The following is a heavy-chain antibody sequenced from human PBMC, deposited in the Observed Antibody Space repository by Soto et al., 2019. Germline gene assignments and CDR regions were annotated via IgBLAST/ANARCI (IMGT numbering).Heavy chain of an antibody. CDR1: GGSITSYY. V-gene: IGHV4-59*01. D-gene: IGHD3-10*01. J-gene: IGHJ3*02. CDR3: AKYYYGSGSIRAFDI. Sequence: PSETLSLTCSVSGGSITSYYWSWIRQPPGKGLEWIAYIYYSGSTSYNPSLKSRVSISLDTSKNQFSLKLSSVTAADTAVYYCAKYYYGSGSIRAFDIWGQGTMVTVSS. CDR2: IYYSGST.